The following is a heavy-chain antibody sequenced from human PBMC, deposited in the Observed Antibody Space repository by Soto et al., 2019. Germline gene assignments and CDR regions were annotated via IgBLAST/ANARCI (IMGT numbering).Heavy chain of an antibody. CDR2: IYSGGNT. J-gene: IGHJ6*02. D-gene: IGHD2-2*01. V-gene: IGHV3-66*01. CDR3: ARGASIAVVPVLDF. Sequence: GGSLRLSCAASGFTVSNNYMSWVRQAPGKGLEWVAVIYSGGNTYYADSVKGRFTISRDNSKNMLYLQMNNLRVEDTAVYYCARGASIAVVPVLDFWGQGTTVIVSS. CDR1: GFTVSNNY.